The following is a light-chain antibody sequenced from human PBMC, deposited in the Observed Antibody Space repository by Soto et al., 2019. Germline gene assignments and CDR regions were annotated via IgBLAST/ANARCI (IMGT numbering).Light chain of an antibody. CDR1: QSVSSSY. Sequence: EIVLTQSPGTLSLSPGERATLSCRASQSVSSSYLAWYQQKPGQAPRLLIYRASRRATGIPDRFSSSWSGAVFPLTISRLEPEDSAVYYYQQCGSSRAFGQGTKVEIK. V-gene: IGKV3-20*01. CDR3: QQCGSSRA. J-gene: IGKJ1*01. CDR2: RAS.